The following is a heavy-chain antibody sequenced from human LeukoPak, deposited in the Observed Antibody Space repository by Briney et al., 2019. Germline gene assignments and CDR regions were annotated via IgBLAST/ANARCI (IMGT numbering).Heavy chain of an antibody. Sequence: PGGSLRLSCAASGFTFSSYEMNWVRQAPGKGLEWVSYISSSGSTICYADSVKGRFTISRDNAKNSLYLQMNSLRAEDTAVYYCARSRESYWVPEFDYWGQGTLVTVSS. J-gene: IGHJ4*02. CDR3: ARSRESYWVPEFDY. CDR2: ISSSGSTI. D-gene: IGHD3-16*01. CDR1: GFTFSSYE. V-gene: IGHV3-48*03.